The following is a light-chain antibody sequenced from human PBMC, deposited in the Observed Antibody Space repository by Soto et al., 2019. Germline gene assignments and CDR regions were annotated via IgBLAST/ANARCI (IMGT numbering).Light chain of an antibody. J-gene: IGKJ4*01. Sequence: DIVMTQSPDSLAVSLGERATINCKSSQSVLYSSNNKNYLAWYQQKPGQPPKLLIYWASTRESGVPDRFSGSGSGTECTLTISSLQAEEVAVYYCQQYYSIPLSFGGGTKVEIK. V-gene: IGKV4-1*01. CDR3: QQYYSIPLS. CDR1: QSVLYSSNNKNY. CDR2: WAS.